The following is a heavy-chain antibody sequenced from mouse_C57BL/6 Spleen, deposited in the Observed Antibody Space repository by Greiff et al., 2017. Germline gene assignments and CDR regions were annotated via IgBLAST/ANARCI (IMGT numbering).Heavy chain of an antibody. D-gene: IGHD2-1*01. J-gene: IGHJ1*03. CDR1: GYTFTDYY. CDR3: ARAYYGNWYFDV. Sequence: VQLQQSGPELVKPGASVKISCKASGYTFTDYYMNWVKQSHGKSLEWIGDINPNNGGTSYNQKFKGKATLTVDKSSITAYMELRSLTSEDSAVYYCARAYYGNWYFDVWGTGTTVTVSS. V-gene: IGHV1-26*01. CDR2: INPNNGGT.